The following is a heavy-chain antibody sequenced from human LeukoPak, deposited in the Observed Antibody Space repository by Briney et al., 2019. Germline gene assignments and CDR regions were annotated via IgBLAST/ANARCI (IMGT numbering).Heavy chain of an antibody. CDR1: GGSISSSSSY. D-gene: IGHD2-15*01. CDR3: ARWGGYCSGGSCDPKNWFDP. J-gene: IGHJ5*02. CDR2: IYYSGST. V-gene: IGHV4-39*01. Sequence: SETLSLTCTVSGGSISSSSSYWGWIRQPPGKGLEWIGSIYYSGSTYYNPSLKSRVTISVDTSKNQFSLKLSSVTAADTAVYYCARWGGYCSGGSCDPKNWFDPWGQGTLVTVSS.